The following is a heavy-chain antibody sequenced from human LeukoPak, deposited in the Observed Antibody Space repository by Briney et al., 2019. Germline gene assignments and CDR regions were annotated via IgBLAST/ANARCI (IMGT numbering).Heavy chain of an antibody. CDR2: INPSSGGT. J-gene: IGHJ6*02. Sequence: ASVKVSCKASGYTFTAYYMHWVRQAPGQGLEWMGWINPSSGGTNYAQKFQGRVTMTRDTSISTAYMELSRLRSDDTAVYYCARGGYSTGPHYYYYGMDVWGQGTTDTVSS. V-gene: IGHV1-2*02. CDR1: GYTFTAYY. D-gene: IGHD1-26*01. CDR3: ARGGYSTGPHYYYYGMDV.